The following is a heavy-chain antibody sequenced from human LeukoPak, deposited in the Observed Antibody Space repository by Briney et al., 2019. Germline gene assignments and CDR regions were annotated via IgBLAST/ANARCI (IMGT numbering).Heavy chain of an antibody. D-gene: IGHD1-26*01. Sequence: GGSLRLPCAASGFTLSNHAMIWVRQAPGKGLEWVSSISGSGAMTYYADSVKGRFTISRDNSKNTLYLQMNSLRAEDTAVYFCARDFRWELLHTQGGRESSPRIDYWGQGTLVTVSS. CDR2: ISGSGAMT. J-gene: IGHJ4*02. CDR3: ARDFRWELLHTQGGRESSPRIDY. V-gene: IGHV3-23*01. CDR1: GFTLSNHA.